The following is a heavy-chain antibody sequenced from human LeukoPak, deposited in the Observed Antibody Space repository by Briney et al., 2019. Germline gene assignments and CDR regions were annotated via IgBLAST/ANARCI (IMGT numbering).Heavy chain of an antibody. Sequence: GGSLRLSCAASGFTFSSYAISWVRQAPGQGLEWMGRIIPILGIANYAQKFQGRVTITADKSTSTAYMELSSLRSEDTAVYYCAGGDGYSSLFDYWGQGTLVTVSS. CDR2: IIPILGIA. J-gene: IGHJ4*02. D-gene: IGHD5-24*01. CDR1: GFTFSSYA. V-gene: IGHV1-69*04. CDR3: AGGDGYSSLFDY.